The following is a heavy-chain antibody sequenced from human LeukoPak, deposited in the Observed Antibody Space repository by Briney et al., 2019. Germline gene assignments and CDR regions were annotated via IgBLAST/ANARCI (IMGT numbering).Heavy chain of an antibody. V-gene: IGHV3-7*01. D-gene: IGHD3-9*01. J-gene: IGHJ4*02. CDR1: GFTFSSYW. CDR2: IKQDGSEK. CDR3: ARKTGDY. Sequence: PGGSLRLSCAASGFTFSSYWMTWDRQAPGKGLEWVANIKQDGSEKYYGDSVKGRFTISRDNAKNSLYLQMSSLRAEDTAVYCCARKTGDYWGQGTLVTVSS.